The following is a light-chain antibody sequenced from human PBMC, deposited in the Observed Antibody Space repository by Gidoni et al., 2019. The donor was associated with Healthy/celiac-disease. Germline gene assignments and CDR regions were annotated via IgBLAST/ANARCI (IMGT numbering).Light chain of an antibody. Sequence: DIVMTQSPDSLAVSLAERATINCKSSQRVLYSSNNKNYLAWYQQKPGQPPKLLIYWASTRESGVPDRFSGSGSGTDFTLTISSLQAEDVAVYYCQQYYSTPWTFGQGTKVEIK. CDR1: QRVLYSSNNKNY. V-gene: IGKV4-1*01. CDR3: QQYYSTPWT. J-gene: IGKJ1*01. CDR2: WAS.